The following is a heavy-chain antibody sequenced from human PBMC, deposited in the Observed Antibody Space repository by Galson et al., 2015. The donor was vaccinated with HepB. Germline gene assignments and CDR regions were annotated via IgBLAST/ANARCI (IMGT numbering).Heavy chain of an antibody. J-gene: IGHJ2*01. D-gene: IGHD3-22*01. CDR2: ISGISSHT. CDR1: GFTFSDYY. CDR3: ARFIPYDANGYYWYFDL. V-gene: IGHV3-11*03. Sequence: SLRLSCAASGFTFSDYYMSWIRQAPGKGLEWVSYISGISSHTNYADSVKGRFTISRDNAENSLYLHMNGLNAEDTALYLCARFIPYDANGYYWYFDLWGRGTLVTVSS.